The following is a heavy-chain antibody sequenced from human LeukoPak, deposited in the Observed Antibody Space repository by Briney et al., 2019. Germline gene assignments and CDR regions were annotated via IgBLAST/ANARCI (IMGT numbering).Heavy chain of an antibody. J-gene: IGHJ4*02. D-gene: IGHD2-2*01. CDR2: IRYDGSNE. Sequence: GGSLRLSCVASGFTFSYFGMHWVRQAPGKGLEWVAFIRYDGSNEYYAESVKGRFTISRDNSKNTLYLQMNSLRVEDTAAYYCAKIEGKYQLANIPDSWGQGTLVTVSS. CDR1: GFTFSYFG. V-gene: IGHV3-30*02. CDR3: AKIEGKYQLANIPDS.